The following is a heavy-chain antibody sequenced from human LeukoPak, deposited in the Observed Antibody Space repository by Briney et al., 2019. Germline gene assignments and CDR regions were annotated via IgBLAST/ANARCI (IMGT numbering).Heavy chain of an antibody. J-gene: IGHJ4*02. CDR3: ATHPLLDY. D-gene: IGHD3-16*02. CDR2: INHSGST. Sequence: SETLSLTCAVYGGSFSGYYWSWIRQPPGKGLEWIGEINHSGSTYYNPSLKSRVSISVDPSKSQFSLKLTSVTAADTAVYYCATHPLLDYWGQGSLVTVSS. CDR1: GGSFSGYY. V-gene: IGHV4-34*01.